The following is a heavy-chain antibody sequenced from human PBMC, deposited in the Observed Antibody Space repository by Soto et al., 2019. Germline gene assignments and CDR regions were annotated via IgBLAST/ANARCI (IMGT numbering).Heavy chain of an antibody. Sequence: SETLSLTCTVSGGSIRDYYWGWIRQSPGKGLEWIGYIYYTGTTKYNPSLKSRVTISVDSSKNQFSLKLDSVTAVDTAVYYCARLGGYYQAFDSWGQGTLVSFSS. CDR2: IYYTGTT. CDR1: GGSIRDYY. V-gene: IGHV4-59*08. D-gene: IGHD3-22*01. CDR3: ARLGGYYQAFDS. J-gene: IGHJ4*02.